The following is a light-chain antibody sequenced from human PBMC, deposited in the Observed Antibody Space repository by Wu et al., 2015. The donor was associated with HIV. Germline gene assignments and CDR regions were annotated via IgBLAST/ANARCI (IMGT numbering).Light chain of an antibody. CDR2: SAS. Sequence: EIVLTQSPGTLSLSPGERATLSCRASQSVSSSYLAWYQQKPGQAPRLLIYSASSRATGIPDRFSGSGSGTDFTLTISSLEPEDFALYFCQQRSNWPWTFGQGTKVEI. CDR1: QSVSSSY. CDR3: QQRSNWPWT. V-gene: IGKV3D-20*02. J-gene: IGKJ1*01.